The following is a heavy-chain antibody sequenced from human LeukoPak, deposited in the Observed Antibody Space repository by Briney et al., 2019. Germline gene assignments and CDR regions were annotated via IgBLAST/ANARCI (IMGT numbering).Heavy chain of an antibody. CDR3: ARDRGDGYNYFDY. D-gene: IGHD5-24*01. CDR2: IIPIFGTA. Sequence: SVKVSCKASGGTFSSYAISWVRQAPGQGLAWMGGIIPIFGTANYAQKFQGRVTITTDESTSTAYMELSSLRSEDTAVYYCARDRGDGYNYFDYWGQGTLVTVSS. CDR1: GGTFSSYA. V-gene: IGHV1-69*05. J-gene: IGHJ4*02.